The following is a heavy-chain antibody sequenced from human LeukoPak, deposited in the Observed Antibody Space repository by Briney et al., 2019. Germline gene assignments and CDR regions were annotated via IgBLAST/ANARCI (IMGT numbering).Heavy chain of an antibody. J-gene: IGHJ5*02. Sequence: GPSVKVSCKASGGTFSSYAVSWVRQAPGQGLEWMGGIVPIFGTEDYAQKFQDRVTITMDESASTAYMDLSSLRSDDTAVYYCARGTVTDNWFDPWGQGTLVTVSS. CDR1: GGTFSSYA. CDR2: IVPIFGTE. CDR3: ARGTVTDNWFDP. V-gene: IGHV1-69*05. D-gene: IGHD4-11*01.